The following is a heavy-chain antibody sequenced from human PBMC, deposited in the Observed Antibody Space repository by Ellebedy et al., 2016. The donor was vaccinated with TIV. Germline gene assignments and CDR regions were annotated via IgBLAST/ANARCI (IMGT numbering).Heavy chain of an antibody. D-gene: IGHD3-3*01. V-gene: IGHV3-64D*06. CDR3: AMSGLFDY. J-gene: IGHJ4*02. CDR1: GLTFSGDW. CDR2: ISSTGGTT. Sequence: GESLKISXAASGLTFSGDWMTWMRQAPGKGLEYLSSISSTGGTTDYADSIKGRFTTSRDNSRNTGYLQMSSLTNEDTALYYCAMSGLFDYWGQGTLVSVSS.